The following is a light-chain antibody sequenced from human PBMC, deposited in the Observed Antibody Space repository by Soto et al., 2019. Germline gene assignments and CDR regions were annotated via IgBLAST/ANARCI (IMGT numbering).Light chain of an antibody. CDR3: QKYDSAPWT. CDR1: QGISNY. CDR2: GAS. J-gene: IGKJ1*01. V-gene: IGKV1-27*01. Sequence: EIKMTQSPSSLSASVGDRVTITCRASQGISNYLAWYQQKPGKVPKLLIYGASTLQSGVPSRLSGSGSGTEFTLIINSLQPEDVATYYCQKYDSAPWTFGQGTKGEI.